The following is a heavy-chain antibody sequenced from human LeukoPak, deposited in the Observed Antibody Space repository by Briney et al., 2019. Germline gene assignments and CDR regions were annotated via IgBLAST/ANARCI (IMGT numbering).Heavy chain of an antibody. Sequence: PEWSLRLSCAASGFIFSDYYMSWIRQAPGKGLEFVAYISSDGTANYYADSVKGRFTISGDNAQNSVHLEITNLRAEDTAVYYCAREFWYRFEIWGQGTVVSVSS. CDR3: AREFWYRFEI. J-gene: IGHJ4*02. V-gene: IGHV3-11*04. CDR2: ISSDGTAN. CDR1: GFIFSDYY. D-gene: IGHD6-13*01.